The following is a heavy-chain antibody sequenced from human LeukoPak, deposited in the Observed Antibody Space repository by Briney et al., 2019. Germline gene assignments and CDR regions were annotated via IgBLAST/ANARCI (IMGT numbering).Heavy chain of an antibody. J-gene: IGHJ4*02. CDR1: GFTFSSYT. D-gene: IGHD6-19*01. CDR2: ISGSDGST. CDR3: AKDPPGAGPDFDC. Sequence: PGGSLRLSCATSGFTFSSYTMNWVRQAPGKGLEWVSGISGSDGSTYYADFVKGRFTISRDNSKNTLYLQMNSLRVEDTAVYYCAKDPPGAGPDFDCWGQGTLVTVSS. V-gene: IGHV3-23*01.